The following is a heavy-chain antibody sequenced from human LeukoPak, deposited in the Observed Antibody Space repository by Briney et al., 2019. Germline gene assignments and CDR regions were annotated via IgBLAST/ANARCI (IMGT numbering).Heavy chain of an antibody. J-gene: IGHJ3*02. CDR1: GYTFTSYY. CDR3: ARGRQLRYFDWLYRDAFDI. V-gene: IGHV1-2*02. CDR2: SDPKSGAT. D-gene: IGHD3-9*01. Sequence: GASVKVSCKTSGYTFTSYYIHWLRQAPGQRFEWMGWSDPKSGATKYEHFQGRVTMTRDTSISTAYMELSRLRSDDTAVYYCARGRQLRYFDWLYRDAFDIWGQGTMVTVSS.